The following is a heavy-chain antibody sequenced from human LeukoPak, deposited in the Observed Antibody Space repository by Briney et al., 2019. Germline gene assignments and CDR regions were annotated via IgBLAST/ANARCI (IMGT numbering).Heavy chain of an antibody. D-gene: IGHD3-3*01. CDR2: INPSGGST. V-gene: IGHV1-46*01. J-gene: IGHJ4*02. CDR1: GYTFTSYY. Sequence: ASVKVSCKASGYTFTSYYMHWVRQAPGQGLEWMGIINPSGGSTSYAQKFQGRVTITADESTSTAYMELSSLRSEDTAVYYCARISYYDFWSGYSWGQGTLVTVSS. CDR3: ARISYYDFWSGYS.